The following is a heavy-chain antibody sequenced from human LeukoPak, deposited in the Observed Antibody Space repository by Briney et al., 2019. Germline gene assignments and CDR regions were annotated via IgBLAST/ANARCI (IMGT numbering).Heavy chain of an antibody. CDR1: GGSMNRFY. J-gene: IGHJ4*02. CDR2: IHSGGTT. D-gene: IGHD6-19*01. CDR3: ARDWGGGYSSGWPQDY. Sequence: PSETLSLTCTVSGGSMNRFYWAWLRQPAGRGLEWIGRIHSGGTTNYNPSLESRLTISLDTSKNQFSLNLNSVTAADTAVYYCARDWGGGYSSGWPQDYWGQGTLVTVSS. V-gene: IGHV4-4*07.